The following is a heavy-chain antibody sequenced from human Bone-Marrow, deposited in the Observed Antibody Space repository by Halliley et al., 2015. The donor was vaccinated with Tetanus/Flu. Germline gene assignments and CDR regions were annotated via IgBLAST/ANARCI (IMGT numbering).Heavy chain of an antibody. CDR3: ARGQSARGAYYFDY. CDR2: VHHTGTT. D-gene: IGHD1-26*01. Sequence: IGYVHHTGTTYYKPSLKSRIIISVDTSKNQFSLKMKSVTAADPATFYCARGQSARGAYYFDYWGQGSRVTVSS. V-gene: IGHV4-30-4*05. J-gene: IGHJ4*02.